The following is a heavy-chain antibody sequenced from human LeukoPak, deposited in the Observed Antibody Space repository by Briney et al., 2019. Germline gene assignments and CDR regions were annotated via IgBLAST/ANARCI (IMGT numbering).Heavy chain of an antibody. J-gene: IGHJ4*02. CDR2: INHSGST. CDR3: ARSGGYCSGGRCYNFDS. Sequence: PSETLSLTCAVYGGSFSGYYWSWIRQPPGKGLEWIGEINHSGSTNYNPSLKSRVTISVDRSKNQFSLRLASVTAADTAVFYCARSGGYCSGGRCYNFDSWGQGTLVTVSS. D-gene: IGHD2-15*01. V-gene: IGHV4-34*01. CDR1: GGSFSGYY.